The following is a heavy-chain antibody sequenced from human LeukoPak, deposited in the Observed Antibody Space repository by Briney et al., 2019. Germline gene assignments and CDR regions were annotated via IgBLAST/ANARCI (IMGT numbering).Heavy chain of an antibody. V-gene: IGHV3-15*01. D-gene: IGHD4-17*01. CDR2: IKCKTDGGTT. CDR1: GFTFSNAW. J-gene: IGHJ4*02. CDR3: TAAHDYGDYVLGY. Sequence: GGSLRLSCAASGFTFSNAWMSWVRQAPGKGLEWVGRIKCKTDGGTTDYAAPVKGRFTISRDDSKNTLYLQMNSLKTEDTAVYYCTAAHDYGDYVLGYWGQGTLVTVSS.